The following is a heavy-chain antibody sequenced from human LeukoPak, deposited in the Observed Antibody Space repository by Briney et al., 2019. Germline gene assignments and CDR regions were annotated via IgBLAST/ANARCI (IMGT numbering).Heavy chain of an antibody. CDR3: ARADYYYGTSGYYWFGP. CDR2: VYYSGST. D-gene: IGHD3-22*01. CDR1: GGSITNYY. V-gene: IGHV4-59*01. J-gene: IGHJ5*02. Sequence: KPSETLSLTCTVSGGSITNYYWTWIRQPPGKGLEWIGYVYYSGSTNYNPSLKSRVTISIDTSKNQFSLKLSSVTAADTAVYYCARADYYYGTSGYYWFGPWGQGTLVTVSS.